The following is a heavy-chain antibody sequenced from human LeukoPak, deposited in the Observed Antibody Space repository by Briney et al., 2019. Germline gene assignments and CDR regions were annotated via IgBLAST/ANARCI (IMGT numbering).Heavy chain of an antibody. V-gene: IGHV4-4*07. J-gene: IGHJ4*02. CDR3: ARGPMTYYYGSSASPPRLNYYFDS. CDR2: IYSSGST. CDR1: GASIRSNY. D-gene: IGHD3-22*01. Sequence: SETLSLTCTVSGASIRSNYWSWIRQPAGQGLEWIGLIYSSGSTNHNPSLNSRVTMSLDTSKNQFSLKLTSVTAADTAVYYCARGPMTYYYGSSASPPRLNYYFDSRGLGTLVTVSS.